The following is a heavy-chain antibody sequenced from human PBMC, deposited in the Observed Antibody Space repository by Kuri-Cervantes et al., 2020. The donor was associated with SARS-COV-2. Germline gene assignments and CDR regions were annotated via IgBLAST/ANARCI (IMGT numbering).Heavy chain of an antibody. D-gene: IGHD1-1*01. V-gene: IGHV3-30*04. J-gene: IGHJ4*02. CDR1: GFPFSDYG. CDR3: VRDGDHWNFDY. Sequence: GGSLRLSCAASGFPFSDYGLHWVRQAPGKGLEWVAVTSYDGKNKNYAHSVKGRFTLSRDNAKNMLFLQMNSLRAEDTAVYYCVRDGDHWNFDYWGQGTLVTVSS. CDR2: TSYDGKNK.